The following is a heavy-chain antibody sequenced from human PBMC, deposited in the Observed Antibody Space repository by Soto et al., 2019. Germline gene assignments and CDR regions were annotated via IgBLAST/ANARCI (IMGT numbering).Heavy chain of an antibody. CDR1: GYTFTGYY. CDR3: ARGELSGYYAAAFDI. V-gene: IGHV1-2*04. CDR2: INPNSGGT. Sequence: ASVKVSCKASGYTFTGYYMHWVRQAPGQGLEWMGWINPNSGGTNYAQKFQGWVTMTRDTSISTAYMELSRLRSDDTAVYYCARGELSGYYAAAFDIWGQGTMVTVSS. J-gene: IGHJ3*02. D-gene: IGHD3-22*01.